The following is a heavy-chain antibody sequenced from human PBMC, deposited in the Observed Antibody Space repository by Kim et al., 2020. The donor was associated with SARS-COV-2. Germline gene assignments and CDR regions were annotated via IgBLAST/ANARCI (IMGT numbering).Heavy chain of an antibody. J-gene: IGHJ4*02. D-gene: IGHD5-18*01. CDR3: ARSGYTYGFDC. CDR2: K. V-gene: IGHV3-7*01. Sequence: KDYVDSVKGRFTISRDNAKNSLYLQMNSLRAEDTAVYYCARSGYTYGFDCWGQGTLVTVSS.